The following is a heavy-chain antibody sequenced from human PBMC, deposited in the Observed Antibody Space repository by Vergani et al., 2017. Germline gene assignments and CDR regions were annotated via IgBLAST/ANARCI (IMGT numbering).Heavy chain of an antibody. J-gene: IGHJ5*02. CDR2: LSTTGGA. CDR1: GVSVTDYN. V-gene: IGHV4-59*02. CDR3: AGDTHSWQRADR. Sequence: QAQLQESGPGLVKPSETLSITCHVFGVSVTDYNCNWIRQAPGKGLEWIGSLSTTGGATHASHNPSLRSRVSISVDTSKGQFSLRLTAVTAADSAIYYFAGDTHSWQRADRWGQGLLVSVSS. D-gene: IGHD6-13*01.